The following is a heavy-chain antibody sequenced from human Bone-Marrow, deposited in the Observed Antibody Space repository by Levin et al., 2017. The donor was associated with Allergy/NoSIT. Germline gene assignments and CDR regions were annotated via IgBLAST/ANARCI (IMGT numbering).Heavy chain of an antibody. CDR2: ISSSSSYI. CDR3: AGEGSMAVAGV. CDR1: GFTFSSYS. D-gene: IGHD6-19*01. V-gene: IGHV3-21*01. Sequence: LSLPCAASGFTFSSYSMNWVRQAPGKGLEWVSSISSSSSYIYYADSVKGRFTISRDNAQNSLYLQMNSLRAEDTAVYYCAGEGSMAVAGVWGQGTLVTVSS. J-gene: IGHJ4*02.